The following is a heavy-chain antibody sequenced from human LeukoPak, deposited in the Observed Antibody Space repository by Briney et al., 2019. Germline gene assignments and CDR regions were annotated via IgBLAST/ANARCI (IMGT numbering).Heavy chain of an antibody. CDR2: ISGSGGST. Sequence: GGSLRLSCAASGFTFSSYAMSWVRQAPGKGLEWVSAISGSGGSTYYADSVKGRFTISRDNSKNTLYLQMNSLRAEDTAVYYCAKDSADYDFWSGYYTELVYWGQGTLVTVSS. CDR1: GFTFSSYA. J-gene: IGHJ4*02. D-gene: IGHD3-3*01. V-gene: IGHV3-23*01. CDR3: AKDSADYDFWSGYYTELVY.